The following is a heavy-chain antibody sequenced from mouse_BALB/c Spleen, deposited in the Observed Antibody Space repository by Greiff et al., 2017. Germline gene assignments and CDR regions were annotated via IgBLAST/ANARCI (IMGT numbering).Heavy chain of an antibody. Sequence: QVQLKQSGPELVKPGASVKISCKASGYAFSSSWMNWVKQRPGQGLEWIGRIYPGDGDTNYNGKFKGKATLTADKSSSTAYMQLSSLTSVDSAVYFCANSHYYAMDYWGQGTSVTVSS. CDR3: ANSHYYAMDY. D-gene: IGHD6-1*01. CDR1: GYAFSSSW. J-gene: IGHJ4*01. CDR2: IYPGDGDT. V-gene: IGHV1-82*01.